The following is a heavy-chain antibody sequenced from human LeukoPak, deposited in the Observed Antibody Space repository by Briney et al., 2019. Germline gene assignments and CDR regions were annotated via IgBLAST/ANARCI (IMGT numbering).Heavy chain of an antibody. CDR1: GYTFTGYY. CDR3: ARVDYYYYGMDV. Sequence: ASVKVSCKASGYTFTGYYMHWVRQAPGQGLEWMGGIIPIFGTANYAQKFQGRVTITADESTSTAYMELSSLRSEDTAVYYCARVDYYYYGMDVWGQGTTVTVSS. V-gene: IGHV1-69*13. CDR2: IIPIFGTA. J-gene: IGHJ6*02.